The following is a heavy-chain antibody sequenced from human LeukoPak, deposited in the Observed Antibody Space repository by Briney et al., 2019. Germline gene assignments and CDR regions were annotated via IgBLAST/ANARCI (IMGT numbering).Heavy chain of an antibody. CDR1: GFIFSSYW. D-gene: IGHD1-1*01. CDR2: INQHGSEK. Sequence: GGSLRLSCAASGFIFSSYWMSWVRQAPGKGLEWVANINQHGSEKYYVDSVKGRFTISRDNAKNSLYLQMNSLRAEDTSVYYCATEDTTGTTGGYWGQGTLVTVSS. CDR3: ATEDTTGTTGGY. V-gene: IGHV3-7*01. J-gene: IGHJ4*02.